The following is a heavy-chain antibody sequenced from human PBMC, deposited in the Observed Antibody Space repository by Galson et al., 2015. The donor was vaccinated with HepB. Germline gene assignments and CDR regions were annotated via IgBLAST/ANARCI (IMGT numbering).Heavy chain of an antibody. V-gene: IGHV1-8*01. Sequence: SVKVSCKASGYTFTSYDINWVRQATGQGLEWMGWMNPNSGNTGYAQKFQGRVTMTRNTSISTAYMELSSLRSEDTAVYYCARGIRDGVVPAVNDFDYWGQGTLVTVSS. CDR2: MNPNSGNT. CDR3: ARGIRDGVVPAVNDFDY. J-gene: IGHJ4*02. D-gene: IGHD2-2*01. CDR1: GYTFTSYD.